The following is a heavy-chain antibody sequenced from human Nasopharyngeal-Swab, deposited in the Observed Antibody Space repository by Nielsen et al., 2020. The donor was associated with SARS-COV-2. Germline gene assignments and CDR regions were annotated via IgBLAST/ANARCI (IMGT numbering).Heavy chain of an antibody. CDR1: GFTFSSYW. V-gene: IGHV3-7*01. J-gene: IGHJ5*02. Sequence: GESLKISCAASGFTFSSYWMSWVRQAPGKGLEWVANIKQDGSEKYYVDSVKGRFTISRDNAKNSLYLQMNSLRAEDKAVYYCAREYCSSTSCYGDWFDPWGQGTLVTVSS. CDR3: AREYCSSTSCYGDWFDP. D-gene: IGHD2-2*01. CDR2: IKQDGSEK.